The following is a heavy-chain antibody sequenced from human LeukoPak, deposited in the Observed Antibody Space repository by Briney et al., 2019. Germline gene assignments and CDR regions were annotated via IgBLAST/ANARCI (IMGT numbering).Heavy chain of an antibody. V-gene: IGHV4-59*01. CDR1: GGSISSYY. J-gene: IGHJ3*02. CDR3: ARVGDAFDI. Sequence: SETLSLTCTVSGGSISSYYWSWIRQPPGKGLEWIGYIYYSGSTNYNPSLKSRVTISVDTSKNQFSLKLSPATAADTAVYYCARVGDAFDIWGQGTMVTVSS. CDR2: IYYSGST. D-gene: IGHD3-16*01.